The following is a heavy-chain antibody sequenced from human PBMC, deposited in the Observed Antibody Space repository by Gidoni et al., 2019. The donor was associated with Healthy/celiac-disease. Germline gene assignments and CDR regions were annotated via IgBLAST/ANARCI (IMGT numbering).Heavy chain of an antibody. J-gene: IGHJ3*02. CDR3: ARGIDNWNLSGAFDI. Sequence: EVQLVESGGGLVQPGGSLRLSCAASGFTFSSYSMNWVRQAPGKGLEWVSYISSSSSTIYYADSVKGRFTISRDNAKNSLYLQMNSLRDEDTAVYYCARGIDNWNLSGAFDIWGQGTMVTVSS. V-gene: IGHV3-48*02. D-gene: IGHD1-7*01. CDR1: GFTFSSYS. CDR2: ISSSSSTI.